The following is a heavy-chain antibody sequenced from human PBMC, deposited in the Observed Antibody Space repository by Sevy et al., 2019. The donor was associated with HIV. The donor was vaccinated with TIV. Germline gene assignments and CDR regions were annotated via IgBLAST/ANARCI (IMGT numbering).Heavy chain of an antibody. J-gene: IGHJ6*02. D-gene: IGHD1-26*01. Sequence: GGSLRLSCIASEFTFRNYGIHWVRQAPGKGLDWVAVIGYDGSDKYYVDSVKGRFTISRDNSKNTLFLQMNSLRVEDTAVYYCAKERGGSYIPYFYGMDVWGQGTAVTVSS. CDR2: IGYDGSDK. CDR3: AKERGGSYIPYFYGMDV. CDR1: EFTFRNYG. V-gene: IGHV3-30*18.